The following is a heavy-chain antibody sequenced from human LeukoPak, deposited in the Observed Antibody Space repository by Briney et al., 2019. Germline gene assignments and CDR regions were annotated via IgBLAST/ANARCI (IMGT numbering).Heavy chain of an antibody. CDR2: INTNSGGT. D-gene: IGHD2-21*01. CDR1: GYTFTGYY. V-gene: IGHV1-2*02. Sequence: ASVKVSCKASGYTFTGYYMHWVRQAPGQGLEWMGWINTNSGGTNYAQKFQGRVTMTRDTSISTAYMELSRLRSDDTAVYYCARGVWAYCGGDCYSLENYWGQGTLVTVSS. J-gene: IGHJ4*02. CDR3: ARGVWAYCGGDCYSLENY.